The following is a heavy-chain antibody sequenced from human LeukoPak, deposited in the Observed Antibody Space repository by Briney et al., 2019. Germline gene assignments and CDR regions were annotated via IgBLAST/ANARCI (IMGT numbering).Heavy chain of an antibody. V-gene: IGHV3-11*01. CDR3: ARDSTTSIWNDY. Sequence: GGSLRLSCAASGFTFSNFYMSWIRQAPGKGLEWLSYISSSGATISYADSVKGRFTTSRDNAKNSLYLQMNSLRAEDTAMYYCARDSTTSIWNDYWGHGILVTVSS. D-gene: IGHD6-13*01. J-gene: IGHJ4*01. CDR2: ISSSGATI. CDR1: GFTFSNFY.